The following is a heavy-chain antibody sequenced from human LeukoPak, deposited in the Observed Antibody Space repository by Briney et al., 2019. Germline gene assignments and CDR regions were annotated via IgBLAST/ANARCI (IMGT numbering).Heavy chain of an antibody. D-gene: IGHD2-2*01. Sequence: SETLSLTCTVTGGSIRYYYWSSIRQPPGKGLEWIGYIYYSGSTNYNPSLKSRVTISVATSKNQFSLKLNSVTAADTAVYYCARTTEGYCRSTSCYGFYYSYYMDVWGKGTTVTISS. J-gene: IGHJ6*03. CDR3: ARTTEGYCRSTSCYGFYYSYYMDV. V-gene: IGHV4-59*01. CDR1: GGSIRYYY. CDR2: IYYSGST.